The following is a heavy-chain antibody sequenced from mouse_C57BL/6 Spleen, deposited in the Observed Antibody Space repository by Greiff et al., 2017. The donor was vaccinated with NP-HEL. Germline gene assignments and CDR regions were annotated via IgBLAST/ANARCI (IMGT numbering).Heavy chain of an antibody. CDR1: GYTFTDYE. J-gene: IGHJ2*01. V-gene: IGHV1-15*01. CDR2: IDPETGGT. D-gene: IGHD1-1*01. CDR3: TRGITTVVYFDY. Sequence: VQRVESGAELVRPGASVTLSCKASGYTFTDYEMHWVKQTPVHGLEWIGAIDPETGGTAYNQKFKGKAILTADKSSSTAYMELRSLTSEDSAVYYCTRGITTVVYFDYWGQGTTLTVSS.